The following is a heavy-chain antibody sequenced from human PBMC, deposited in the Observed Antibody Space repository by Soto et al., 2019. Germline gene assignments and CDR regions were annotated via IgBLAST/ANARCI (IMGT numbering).Heavy chain of an antibody. J-gene: IGHJ4*02. V-gene: IGHV4-30-4*01. Sequence: SETLSLTCTISGGSISSGDYYWSWIRQPPGKGLEWIGYFYYSGSTYYNPSLKSRVTISVDTSKNQFSLKLSSVTAADTAVYYCARADNHYDILTGYIWGQGTLVTVSS. CDR3: ARADNHYDILTGYI. D-gene: IGHD3-9*01. CDR1: GGSISSGDYY. CDR2: FYYSGST.